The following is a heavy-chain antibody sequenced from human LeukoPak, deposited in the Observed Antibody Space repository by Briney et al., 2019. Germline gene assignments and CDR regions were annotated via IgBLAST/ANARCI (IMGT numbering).Heavy chain of an antibody. Sequence: SEALSLTCAVSGYSITSSDWWGWIRQPPGKGLECIGYIYYSGSTYYNPSLKSRVTMSVDTSKNQFSLKLSSVTAVDTAVYYCARSPGLYCSSASCPNWFDPWGQGTLVTVSS. D-gene: IGHD2-2*01. CDR3: ARSPGLYCSSASCPNWFDP. V-gene: IGHV4-28*01. CDR1: GYSITSSDW. CDR2: IYYSGST. J-gene: IGHJ5*02.